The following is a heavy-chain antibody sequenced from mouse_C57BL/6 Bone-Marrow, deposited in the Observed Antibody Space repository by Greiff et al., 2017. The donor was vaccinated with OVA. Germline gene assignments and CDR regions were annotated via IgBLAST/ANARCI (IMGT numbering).Heavy chain of an antibody. J-gene: IGHJ2*01. Sequence: EVQLQQSGPELVKPGASVKISCKASGYTFTDYYMNWVKQSHGKSLEWIGDINPNNGGTSYNQKFKGKATLTVDKSSSTAYMELRSLTSEDSAVYYCARDGNWDYFDYWGQGTTLTVSS. D-gene: IGHD4-1*01. CDR2: INPNNGGT. CDR1: GYTFTDYY. CDR3: ARDGNWDYFDY. V-gene: IGHV1-26*01.